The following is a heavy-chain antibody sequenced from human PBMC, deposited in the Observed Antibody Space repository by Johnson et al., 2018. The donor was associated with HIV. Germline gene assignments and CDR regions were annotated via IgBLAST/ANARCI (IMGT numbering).Heavy chain of an antibody. CDR2: ISYDGSDK. CDR3: AKERAYIRTFDI. D-gene: IGHD5-18*01. J-gene: IGHJ3*02. CDR1: GFTFSSYG. Sequence: VQLVESGGGVVQPGRSLRLSCAASGFTFSSYGMHWVRQAPGKGLEWVTVISYDGSDKYYAESVKGRFTISRDSSKNTLYLQMSSLRAEDTAVYYCAKERAYIRTFDIWGQGTMVTVSS. V-gene: IGHV3-30*18.